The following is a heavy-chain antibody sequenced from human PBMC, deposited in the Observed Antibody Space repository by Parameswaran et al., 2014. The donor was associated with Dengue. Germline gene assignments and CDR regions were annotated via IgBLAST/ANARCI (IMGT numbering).Heavy chain of an antibody. D-gene: IGHD6-19*01. J-gene: IGHJ4*02. CDR2: ISGSGGST. V-gene: IGHV3-23*01. CDR3: ASSGWYYLDD. Sequence: RWIRQPPGKGLEWVSAISGSGGSTYYADSVKGRFTISRDNSKNTLYLQMNSLRAEDTAVYYCASSGWYYLDDWGQGTLVTVSS.